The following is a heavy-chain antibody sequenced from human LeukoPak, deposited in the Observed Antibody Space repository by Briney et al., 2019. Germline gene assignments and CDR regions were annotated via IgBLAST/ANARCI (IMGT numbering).Heavy chain of an antibody. V-gene: IGHV3-74*01. CDR1: GFTFSSYW. D-gene: IGHD3-9*01. CDR3: ARDSRYYDILTGYYPLGY. Sequence: GGSLRLSCAASGFTFSSYWMHWVRQAPGKGLVWVSRINTDGSSTSYADSVKGRFTISRDNAKNTLYLQMNSLRAEDTAVYYCARDSRYYDILTGYYPLGYWGQGTLVTVSS. CDR2: INTDGSST. J-gene: IGHJ4*02.